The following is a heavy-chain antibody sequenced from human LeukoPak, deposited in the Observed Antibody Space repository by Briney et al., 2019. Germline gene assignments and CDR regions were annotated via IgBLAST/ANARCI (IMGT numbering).Heavy chain of an antibody. Sequence: GGSLRLSCAVSGLTVSSNYMSWVRQAPGKGLEWVSTLYSGGNTYYADSVKGRFTISRDDSRNTLYLQMNNLRVEDTAVYYCARESGDRPGFPGCWGPGALVTVSS. D-gene: IGHD1-26*01. CDR3: ARESGDRPGFPGC. V-gene: IGHV3-53*01. CDR2: LYSGGNT. J-gene: IGHJ4*02. CDR1: GLTVSSNY.